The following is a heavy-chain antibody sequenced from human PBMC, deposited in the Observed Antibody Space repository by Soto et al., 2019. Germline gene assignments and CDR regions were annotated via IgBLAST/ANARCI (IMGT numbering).Heavy chain of an antibody. J-gene: IGHJ4*02. CDR1: GGSISSSNW. D-gene: IGHD3-22*01. CDR2: IYHSGST. Sequence: PSETLSLTCAVSGGSISSSNWWSWVRQPPGKGLEWIGEIYHSGSTNYNPSLKSRVTISVDKSKNQFSLKLSSVTAADTAVYYCARIYDSSGYYFGYWGQGTLVTVSS. CDR3: ARIYDSSGYYFGY. V-gene: IGHV4-4*02.